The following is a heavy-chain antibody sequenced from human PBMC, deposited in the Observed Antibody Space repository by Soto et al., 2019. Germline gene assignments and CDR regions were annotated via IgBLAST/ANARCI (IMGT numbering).Heavy chain of an antibody. CDR3: ASGLTELLWGDALDI. D-gene: IGHD7-27*01. CDR2: INAGNGNT. CDR1: GYTFTSYA. V-gene: IGHV1-3*01. Sequence: QVQLVQYGAEVKKPGASVKVSCKASGYTFTSYAMHWVRQAPGQRLEWMGWINAGNGNTKYSQKFQGRVTITRDTSSITAYMELSSLRAEDTAVYYCASGLTELLWGDALDIWGQGTMATVSS. J-gene: IGHJ3*02.